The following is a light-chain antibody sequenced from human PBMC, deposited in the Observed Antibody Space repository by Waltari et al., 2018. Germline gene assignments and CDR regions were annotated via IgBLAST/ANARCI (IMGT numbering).Light chain of an antibody. CDR1: QSISSY. CDR2: AAS. Sequence: DIQMTQSPSSLSASVGDRVTITCRARQSISSYLNWYQQKPGKAPKLLNYAASSLQSGVPSRFSGSGSGTDFTLTISSLQPEDFATYYCQQSYSTPFTFGPGTKVDIK. V-gene: IGKV1-39*01. CDR3: QQSYSTPFT. J-gene: IGKJ3*01.